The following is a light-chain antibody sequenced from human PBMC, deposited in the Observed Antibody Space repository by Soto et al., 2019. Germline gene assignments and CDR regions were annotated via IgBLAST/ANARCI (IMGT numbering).Light chain of an antibody. J-gene: IGKJ1*01. Sequence: IVLTQSAGALSLSPGERATLSCRASQSVSNNYLAWYQQKPGQAPRLLIYGASNRATGIPDRFSGSGSGTDFTLTISDVQPEDFALYYCHQRQSWPRTFGQGTKVDIK. CDR1: QSVSNNY. CDR3: HQRQSWPRT. CDR2: GAS. V-gene: IGKV3-11*01.